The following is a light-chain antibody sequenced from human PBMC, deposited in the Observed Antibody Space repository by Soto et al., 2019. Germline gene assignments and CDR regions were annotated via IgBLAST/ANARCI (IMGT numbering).Light chain of an antibody. V-gene: IGKV1-33*01. Sequence: DIQMTQSPSSLSASVGDRVTITCQASQDISNYLNWYQLKPGKAPKLLIYDASNLETGVPSRFSGSGSGTDFTFTISSLQPEDIATYYCQQYDNLLRTFGQGTKVEIK. CDR1: QDISNY. CDR2: DAS. J-gene: IGKJ1*01. CDR3: QQYDNLLRT.